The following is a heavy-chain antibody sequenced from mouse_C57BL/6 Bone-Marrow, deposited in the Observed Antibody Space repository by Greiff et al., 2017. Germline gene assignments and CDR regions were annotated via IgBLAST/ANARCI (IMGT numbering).Heavy chain of an antibody. J-gene: IGHJ3*01. Sequence: VQLQQPGAELVMPGASVKLSCKASGYTFTSYWMHWVKQRPGQGLEWIGEIDPSDSYTNYNQKFKGKSTLTVDKSSSTAYMQLSSLTSEDSAVYYCARENYGSSYWFAYWGQGTLGTVSA. CDR2: IDPSDSYT. V-gene: IGHV1-69*01. CDR1: GYTFTSYW. CDR3: ARENYGSSYWFAY. D-gene: IGHD1-1*01.